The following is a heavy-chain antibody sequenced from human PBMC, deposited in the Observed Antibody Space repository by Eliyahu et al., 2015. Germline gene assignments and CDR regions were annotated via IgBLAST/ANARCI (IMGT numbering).Heavy chain of an antibody. CDR1: GGSISRYY. CDR2: IYYSGST. CDR3: ASGGEVGTTYTFDY. V-gene: IGHV4-59*01. D-gene: IGHD1-26*01. J-gene: IGHJ4*02. Sequence: QVQLQESGPGLVKPSETLSLTCTVSGGSISRYYWSWIRQPPGKGLEWIGYIYYSGSTNYNPSLQSRITISIDMSKNQFSLKLNSVTAADTAVYYCASGGEVGTTYTFDYWGQGTLVTVSS.